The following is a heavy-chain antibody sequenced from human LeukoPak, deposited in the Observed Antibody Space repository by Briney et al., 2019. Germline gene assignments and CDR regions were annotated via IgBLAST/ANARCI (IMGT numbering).Heavy chain of an antibody. V-gene: IGHV4-59*01. CDR2: IYDSWTS. Sequence: SETLSLTCTVSGGSISGYYWSWVRQPPGKGLEWIGYIYDSWTSNYNPSLKSRVTISEDTSKNQFSLKLTSVTAADTAVYYCAKKVESKWFDPWGQGTLVTVSS. D-gene: IGHD1-1*01. CDR1: GGSISGYY. CDR3: AKKVESKWFDP. J-gene: IGHJ5*02.